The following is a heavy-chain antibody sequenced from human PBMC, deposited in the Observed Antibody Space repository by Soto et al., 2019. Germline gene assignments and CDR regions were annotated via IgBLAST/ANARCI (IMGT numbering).Heavy chain of an antibody. Sequence: GGSLRLSCAASELTFDKYYMTWVRQAPGKGPEWVANIKPDGSEQYYVDSVKGRFTISRDNANNSLYLQMNSLRAEDTAVYFCARGNWNYYYGFDVWGQGTTVTVSS. CDR1: ELTFDKYY. J-gene: IGHJ6*02. CDR3: ARGNWNYYYGFDV. V-gene: IGHV3-7*01. D-gene: IGHD1-20*01. CDR2: IKPDGSEQ.